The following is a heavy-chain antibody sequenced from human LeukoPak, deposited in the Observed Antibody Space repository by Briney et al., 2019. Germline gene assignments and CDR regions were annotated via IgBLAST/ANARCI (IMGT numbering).Heavy chain of an antibody. V-gene: IGHV1-24*01. CDR2: FDPEDGET. Sequence: ASVKVSCKVSGYTLTELSMHWVRQAPGKGLEWMGGFDPEDGETTYAQKFQGRVTMTEDTSTDTAYMELSSLRSEDTAVYYCATRLFGELLYPPDYYYGMDVWGQGTTVTVSS. CDR1: GYTLTELS. J-gene: IGHJ6*02. CDR3: ATRLFGELLYPPDYYYGMDV. D-gene: IGHD3-10*01.